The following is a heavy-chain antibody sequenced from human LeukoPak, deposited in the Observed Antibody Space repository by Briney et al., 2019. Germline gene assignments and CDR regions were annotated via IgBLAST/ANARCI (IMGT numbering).Heavy chain of an antibody. J-gene: IGHJ6*02. D-gene: IGHD2/OR15-2a*01. CDR2: ISGSGSYK. CDR1: EFTFSSYS. Sequence: GGSLRLSCAASEFTFSSYSMNWVRQAPGKGLEWVSSISGSGSYKYYADSVKGRFIISRDNAKNSVYLQMNSLRAEDTAVYYCVRDSSNYYGMDVWGQGTTVTVSS. CDR3: VRDSSNYYGMDV. V-gene: IGHV3-21*01.